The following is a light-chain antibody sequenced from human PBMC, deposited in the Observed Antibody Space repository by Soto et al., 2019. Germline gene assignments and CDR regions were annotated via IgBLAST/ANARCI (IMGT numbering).Light chain of an antibody. V-gene: IGKV3-20*01. CDR2: GAS. CDR1: QSVGTS. CDR3: QRYDTSPPAMYT. J-gene: IGKJ2*01. Sequence: EIVLTQSPGTLSLSPGERATLSCRASQSVGTSLAWYQQQPGQAPRLFIYGASNRATGIPDRFSGSGSGTDFTLTISRLEPEDFAVYYCQRYDTSPPAMYTFGQGTKLEIK.